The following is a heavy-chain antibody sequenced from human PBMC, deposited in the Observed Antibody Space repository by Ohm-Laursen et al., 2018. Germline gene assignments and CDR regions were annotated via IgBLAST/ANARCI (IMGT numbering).Heavy chain of an antibody. V-gene: IGHV3-73*01. CDR2: IRSEAHSYAT. CDR1: GFTFSGSA. Sequence: SLRLSCAASGFTFSGSAMHWVRQASGKGLEWVGRIRSEAHSYATGYAASVKGRFTISRDDSKNTAYLQMNSLRAEDTAVYYCAKDHYYDSSGYYLFDYWGQGTLVTVSS. CDR3: AKDHYYDSSGYYLFDY. J-gene: IGHJ4*02. D-gene: IGHD3-22*01.